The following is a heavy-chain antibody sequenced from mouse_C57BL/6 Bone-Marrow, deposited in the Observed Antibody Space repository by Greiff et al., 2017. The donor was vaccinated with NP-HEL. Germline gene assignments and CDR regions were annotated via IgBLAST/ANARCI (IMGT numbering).Heavy chain of an antibody. Sequence: VQLKESGAELVRPGASVKLSCTASGFNIKDDYMHWVQQMPEQGLEWIGWIDPENGDTEYASKFQGKATITADTSSNTAYLQLSSLTSEDTAVYYCTTFLNYAMDYWGQGTSVTVSS. CDR2: IDPENGDT. CDR1: GFNIKDDY. V-gene: IGHV14-4*01. CDR3: TTFLNYAMDY. J-gene: IGHJ4*01.